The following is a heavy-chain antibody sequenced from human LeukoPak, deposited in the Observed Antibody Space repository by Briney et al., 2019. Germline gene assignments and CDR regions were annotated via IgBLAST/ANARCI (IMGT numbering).Heavy chain of an antibody. J-gene: IGHJ4*02. CDR3: ARVARDYYGSGSISY. Sequence: SETLSLTCTVSGGSVSSGSYYWSWIRQPPGKGLEWIGYIYYSGSTNYHPSLKSRVTISVDTSKNQFSLKLSSVTAADTAVYYCARVARDYYGSGSISYWGQGTLVTVSS. D-gene: IGHD3-10*01. CDR1: GGSVSSGSYY. V-gene: IGHV4-61*01. CDR2: IYYSGST.